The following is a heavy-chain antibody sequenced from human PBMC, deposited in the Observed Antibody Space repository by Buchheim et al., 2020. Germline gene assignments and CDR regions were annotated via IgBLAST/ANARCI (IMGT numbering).Heavy chain of an antibody. CDR1: GGSFSGYY. CDR2: INHSGST. J-gene: IGHJ5*02. Sequence: QVQLQQWGAGLLKPSETLSLTCAVYGGSFSGYYWSWIRQPPGKGLEWIAEINHSGSTNYNPSLKSRVTISVDTSKNQFSLKLSSVTAADMAVYYCARMYSGSYYLRGWFDPWGQGTL. V-gene: IGHV4-34*01. D-gene: IGHD1-26*01. CDR3: ARMYSGSYYLRGWFDP.